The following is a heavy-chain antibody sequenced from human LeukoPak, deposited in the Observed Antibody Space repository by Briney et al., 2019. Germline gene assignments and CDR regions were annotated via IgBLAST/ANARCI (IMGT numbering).Heavy chain of an antibody. D-gene: IGHD5-12*01. CDR3: ARLRADHFDY. Sequence: ASVKVSCKASGYTFTGYYMHWVRQAPGQGLEWMGWINPNSGGTNYAQKFQGRVTMTRDTSISTAYMELSRLRADDTPVYYWARLRADHFDYWGQGTLVTVSS. CDR2: INPNSGGT. V-gene: IGHV1-2*02. J-gene: IGHJ4*02. CDR1: GYTFTGYY.